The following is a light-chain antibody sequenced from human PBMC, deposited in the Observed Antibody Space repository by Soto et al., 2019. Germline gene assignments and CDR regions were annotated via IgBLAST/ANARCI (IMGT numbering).Light chain of an antibody. V-gene: IGKV3-15*01. CDR1: QSVRSN. J-gene: IGKJ4*01. CDR2: GAS. CDR3: QQYNNWPPLT. Sequence: EIVMTQSPATLSVSPGERATLSRRASQSVRSNLAWYQQKPGQAPRLLIYGASTRATGIPARFSGSGSGTEFTLTISSLQSEDSALYYCQQYNNWPPLTFGGGTKVEIK.